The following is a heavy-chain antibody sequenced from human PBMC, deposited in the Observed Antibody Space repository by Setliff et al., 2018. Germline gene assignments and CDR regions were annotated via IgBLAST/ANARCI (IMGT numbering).Heavy chain of an antibody. D-gene: IGHD3-16*01. CDR3: VRLRRGPWHLDY. Sequence: PGGSLRLSCAASGFTFSSYAMSWVRQAPGKGLEWVSSISDSSFHIYYRDSVKGRFTISRDNAKNSLNLQMNSLGADDTAVYYCVRLRRGPWHLDYWGQGVLVTVSS. J-gene: IGHJ4*02. CDR2: ISDSSFHI. V-gene: IGHV3-21*04. CDR1: GFTFSSYA.